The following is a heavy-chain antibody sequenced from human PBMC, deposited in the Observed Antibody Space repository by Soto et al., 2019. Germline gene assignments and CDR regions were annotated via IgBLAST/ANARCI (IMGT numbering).Heavy chain of an antibody. D-gene: IGHD3-22*01. CDR3: AKDLGSALYYYDSSGYYGDAFDI. CDR1: GFTFSSYA. J-gene: IGHJ3*02. Sequence: GESLKISCAASGFTFSSYAMSWVRQAPGKGLEWVSAISGSGGSTYYADSVKGRFTISRDNSKNTLYLQMNSLRAEDTAVYYCAKDLGSALYYYDSSGYYGDAFDIWGQGTMVTVSS. V-gene: IGHV3-23*01. CDR2: ISGSGGST.